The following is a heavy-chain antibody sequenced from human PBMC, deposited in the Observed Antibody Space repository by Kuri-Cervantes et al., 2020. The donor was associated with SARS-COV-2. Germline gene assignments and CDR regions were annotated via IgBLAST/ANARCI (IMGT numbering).Heavy chain of an antibody. CDR2: ISSWSTYI. CDR3: AREGTHLSSYYYMDV. CDR1: GFTFSSYS. D-gene: IGHD2/OR15-2a*01. J-gene: IGHJ6*03. V-gene: IGHV3-21*01. Sequence: GESLKISCSASGFTFSSYSINWVRQAPGKGLEWVSSISSWSTYIFYADSVKGRFTLSRDNARNSLYLQMNSLRAEDTAVYYCAREGTHLSSYYYMDVWGKGTTVTVSS.